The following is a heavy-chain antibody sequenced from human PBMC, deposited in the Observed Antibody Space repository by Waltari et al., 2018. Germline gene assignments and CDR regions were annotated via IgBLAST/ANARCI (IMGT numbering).Heavy chain of an antibody. J-gene: IGHJ4*02. Sequence: QVQLQESGPGLVKPSGTLSLTCAVSGGSISSNNWWRWVRQSPGKGLEWIGEIYHIGSPNYNPSLKSRVTISVDKSKNQFSLTLSSVTAADTAMYYCARARGEYDFWNGYNDQWGQGTLVTVTS. CDR2: IYHIGSP. CDR1: GGSISSNNW. CDR3: ARARGEYDFWNGYNDQ. D-gene: IGHD3-3*01. V-gene: IGHV4-4*02.